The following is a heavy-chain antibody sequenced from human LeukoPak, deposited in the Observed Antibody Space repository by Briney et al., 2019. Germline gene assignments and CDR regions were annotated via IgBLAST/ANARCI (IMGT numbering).Heavy chain of an antibody. CDR3: ARPTSWVNYFDP. D-gene: IGHD1-7*01. CDR1: GGSFSGYY. V-gene: IGHV4-34*01. CDR2: ISHSGST. J-gene: IGHJ5*02. Sequence: PSETLSLSCAVLGGSFSGYYWSWIRQPPGKGLEWIGEISHSGSTSYNPSLKSRVTISLDMSKNHFSLKLNSVTAADTAVYYCARPTSWVNYFDPWGQGTLVTVSS.